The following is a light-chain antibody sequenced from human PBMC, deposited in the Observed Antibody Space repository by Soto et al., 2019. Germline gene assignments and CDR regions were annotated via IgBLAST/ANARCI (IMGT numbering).Light chain of an antibody. V-gene: IGKV1-12*01. CDR1: QGISSS. Sequence: DLQMTQSPSSVSASVGDGVTITCRASQGISSSLAWYQQKPGKAPKLLIYAASSLQSGVPSRFSGSGSGTDFTLSISSLQPEDFATYYRQQANSFPWTFGQGPKVEIK. CDR2: AAS. CDR3: QQANSFPWT. J-gene: IGKJ1*01.